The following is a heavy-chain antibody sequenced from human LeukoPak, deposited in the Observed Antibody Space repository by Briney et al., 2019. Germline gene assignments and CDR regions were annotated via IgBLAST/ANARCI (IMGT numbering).Heavy chain of an antibody. Sequence: SGPTLVKPTQTLTLTCTFSGFSLSTSGVGVGWIRQPPGKALEWLALIYWDDDKRYSPSRKSRLTITKDTSKNQVVLTMTNMDPVDTATYYCAHSPSHMEYCSGGSCYSETGFDYWGQGTLITVSS. J-gene: IGHJ4*02. CDR1: GFSLSTSGVG. D-gene: IGHD2-15*01. CDR3: AHSPSHMEYCSGGSCYSETGFDY. CDR2: IYWDDDK. V-gene: IGHV2-5*02.